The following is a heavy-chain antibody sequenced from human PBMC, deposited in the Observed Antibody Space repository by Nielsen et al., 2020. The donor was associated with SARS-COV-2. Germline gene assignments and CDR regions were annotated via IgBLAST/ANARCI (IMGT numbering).Heavy chain of an antibody. D-gene: IGHD4-17*01. CDR2: ISYDGSNK. J-gene: IGHJ3*02. Sequence: GESLKISCAASGFTFSSYGMHWVRQAPGKGLEWVAVISYDGSNKYYADSVKGRFTISRDNSKNTLYLQMNSPRAEDTAVYYCASDSHYGDPRQAAFDIWGQGTMVTVSS. V-gene: IGHV3-30*19. CDR1: GFTFSSYG. CDR3: ASDSHYGDPRQAAFDI.